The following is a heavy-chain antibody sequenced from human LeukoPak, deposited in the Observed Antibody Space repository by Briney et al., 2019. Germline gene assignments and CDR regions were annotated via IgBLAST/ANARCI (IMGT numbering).Heavy chain of an antibody. CDR3: ARHVFLWRGRWFDP. J-gene: IGHJ5*02. CDR2: IYTSGST. CDR1: GGFISTYD. Sequence: SETLSLTCTVSGGFISTYDWSWIRQSPGKGLEWIGYIYTSGSTDYNPSLKSRVTISVETSKDQVSLKLSSVTAADTAVYYCARHVFLWRGRWFDPWGQGTLVTVSS. D-gene: IGHD3-3*01. V-gene: IGHV4-4*09.